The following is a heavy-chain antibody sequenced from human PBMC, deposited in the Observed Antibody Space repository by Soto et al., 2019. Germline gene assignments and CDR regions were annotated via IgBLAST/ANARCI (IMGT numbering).Heavy chain of an antibody. CDR2: IIPIFGTA. CDR3: ARGRATRGAFDI. Sequence: VKKPGSSVKVXXKAXGXXXXXXXXXWVRQAXXXXLERMGGIIPIFGTANYAQKFQGRVTITADKSTSTAYMELSSLRSEDTAVYYCARGRATRGAFDIWGQGTMVTVSS. J-gene: IGHJ3*02. V-gene: IGHV1-69*06. CDR1: GXXXXXXX.